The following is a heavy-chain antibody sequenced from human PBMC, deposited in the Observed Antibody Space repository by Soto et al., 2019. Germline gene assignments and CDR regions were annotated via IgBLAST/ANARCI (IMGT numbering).Heavy chain of an antibody. CDR1: GFTFSTAV. CDR2: IAYGGDNK. V-gene: IGHV3-30-3*01. CDR3: AREEFDDGRGHFVS. J-gene: IGHJ5*01. Sequence: QVQLVESGGGVVQPGGSLRLSCAASGFTFSTAVMHWVRQAPGKGLEWMASIAYGGDNKYDADSVQVRFTISRNISERTLYLRMNGLRTEDTAVYYCAREEFDDGRGHFVSWGHGTLVSVSS. D-gene: IGHD3-22*01.